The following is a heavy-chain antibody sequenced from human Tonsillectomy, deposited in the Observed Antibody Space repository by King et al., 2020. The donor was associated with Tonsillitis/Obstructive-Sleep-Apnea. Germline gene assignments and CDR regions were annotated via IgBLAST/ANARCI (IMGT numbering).Heavy chain of an antibody. CDR3: ASAATVTTVGY. CDR1: GFTFSSYE. Sequence: VQLVESGGGLVQPGGSLRLSCAASGFTFSSYEMNWVRQAPGKGLEWVSYISSSGSTIYYADSVKGRFTISRDNAKNSLYLQMNSLRAEDTAVYYCASAATVTTVGYWGQGTLVTVSS. V-gene: IGHV3-48*03. D-gene: IGHD4-17*01. J-gene: IGHJ4*02. CDR2: ISSSGSTI.